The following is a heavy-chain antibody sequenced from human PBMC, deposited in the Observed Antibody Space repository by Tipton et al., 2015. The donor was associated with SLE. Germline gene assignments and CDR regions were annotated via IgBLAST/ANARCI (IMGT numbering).Heavy chain of an antibody. J-gene: IGHJ3*02. V-gene: IGHV4-38-2*02. Sequence: TLSLTCAVSGYSISSGYYWGWIRQPPGKGLGWIGSIYHSGSTYYTPSLKSRVTISVDTSKNQFSLQLCSVTAADTAVYYCARDLTYGDYLLGAFDIWGQGTMVTVSS. CDR1: GYSISSGYY. D-gene: IGHD4-17*01. CDR3: ARDLTYGDYLLGAFDI. CDR2: IYHSGST.